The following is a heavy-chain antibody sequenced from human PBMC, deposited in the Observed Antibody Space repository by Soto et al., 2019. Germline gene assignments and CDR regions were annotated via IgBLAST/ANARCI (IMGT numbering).Heavy chain of an antibody. V-gene: IGHV3-33*01. D-gene: IGHD7-27*01. CDR1: GFTFSSYG. CDR2: IWYDGSNK. Sequence: QVQLVESGGGVVQPGRSLRLSCAASGFTFSSYGMHWVRQAPGKGLEWVAVIWYDGSNKYYADSVKGRFTISRDNSKNTLYLQMNSLRAEDTAVYYCAVSGVYYYGMDVWGQGTTVTVSS. J-gene: IGHJ6*02. CDR3: AVSGVYYYGMDV.